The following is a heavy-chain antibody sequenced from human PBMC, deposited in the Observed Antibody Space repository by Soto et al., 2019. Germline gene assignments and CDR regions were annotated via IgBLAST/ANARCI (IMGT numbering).Heavy chain of an antibody. Sequence: QVQLVESGGGLVKPGGSLRLSCAASGFTFSDYYMGWFRQAQGKGLEGVSYISSSGSTINYADPVKGRFTISRDNAKNSLYLQMNSLRAEDTAVYYCAREASGYPDFHYWGQGTLVTVSS. V-gene: IGHV3-11*01. CDR1: GFTFSDYY. J-gene: IGHJ4*02. CDR2: ISSSGSTI. D-gene: IGHD5-12*01. CDR3: AREASGYPDFHY.